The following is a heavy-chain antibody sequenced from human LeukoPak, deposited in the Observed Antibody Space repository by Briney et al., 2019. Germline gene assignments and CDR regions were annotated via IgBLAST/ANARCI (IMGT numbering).Heavy chain of an antibody. J-gene: IGHJ4*02. Sequence: ASVKVSCKASGYTLTSYGISWVRQAPGQGLEWMGWISAYNGNTNYAQKLQGRVTMTTDTSTSTAYMELRSLRSDDTAVYYCARVGNGINMVRGVINYWGQGTLVTVSS. CDR2: ISAYNGNT. CDR3: ARVGNGINMVRGVINY. V-gene: IGHV1-18*01. D-gene: IGHD3-10*01. CDR1: GYTLTSYG.